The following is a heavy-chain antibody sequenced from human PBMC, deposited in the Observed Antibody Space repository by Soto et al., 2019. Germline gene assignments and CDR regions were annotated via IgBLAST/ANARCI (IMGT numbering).Heavy chain of an antibody. D-gene: IGHD6-13*01. CDR3: ARVLAAAGTVAFDI. Sequence: GSLRLSCAASGFTFSDYYMSWIRQAPGKGLEWVSYISSSSSYTNYADSVKGRFTISRDNAKNSLYLQMNSLRAEDTAVYYCARVLAAAGTVAFDIWGQGTMVTVSS. J-gene: IGHJ3*02. CDR2: ISSSSSYT. V-gene: IGHV3-11*06. CDR1: GFTFSDYY.